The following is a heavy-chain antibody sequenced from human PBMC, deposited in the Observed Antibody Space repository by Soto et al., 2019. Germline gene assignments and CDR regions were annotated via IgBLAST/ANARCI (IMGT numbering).Heavy chain of an antibody. CDR3: ATAISSPFSNSEY. J-gene: IGHJ4*02. CDR1: GFTFSTYW. Sequence: EVQLVQSGGDLVQPGGSLRLSCVASGFTFSTYWMTWVRQAPGMGLEWVAGIKEDGSEEVYVDSVKGRFTISRDNAKTSLYLQLNSLRAEDTAVYYCATAISSPFSNSEYWGQGSLVTVSS. CDR2: IKEDGSEE. D-gene: IGHD3-3*02. V-gene: IGHV3-7*01.